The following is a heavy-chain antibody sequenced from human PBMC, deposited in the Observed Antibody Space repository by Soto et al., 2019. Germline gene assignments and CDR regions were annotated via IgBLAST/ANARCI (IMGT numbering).Heavy chain of an antibody. V-gene: IGHV1-69*02. CDR3: ARHSSKDIGVVPAAMAGHYYYYRAV. J-gene: IGHJ6*03. Sequence: QVQLVQSGAEVKKPGSSVKVSCKASGGTFSSYTISWVRQAPGQGLEWMGRIIPILGIANYAQKFQGRVTITADKSTTTAYRELRSVRSEDTAVYYCARHSSKDIGVVPAAMAGHYYYYRAVGGKGTTVPVSS. CDR1: GGTFSSYT. D-gene: IGHD2-2*01. CDR2: IIPILGIA.